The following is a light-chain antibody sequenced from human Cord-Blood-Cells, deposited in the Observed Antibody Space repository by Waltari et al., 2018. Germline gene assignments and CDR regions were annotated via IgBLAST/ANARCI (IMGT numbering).Light chain of an antibody. J-gene: IGLJ1*01. V-gene: IGLV2-11*01. CDR1: RSDVGGYNY. CDR2: DVS. CDR3: CSYAGSYTSYV. Sequence: QSALTQPRSVSGSPGQSVTISCPGTRSDVGGYNYVSWYQQHPGKAPQLMIYDVSKRPSGVPDRFSGSKSGNTASLTISGLQAEDEADYYCCSYAGSYTSYVFGTGTKVTVL.